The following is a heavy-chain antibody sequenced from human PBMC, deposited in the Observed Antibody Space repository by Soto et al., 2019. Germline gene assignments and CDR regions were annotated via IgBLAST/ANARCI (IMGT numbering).Heavy chain of an antibody. D-gene: IGHD6-19*01. CDR1: GFRFSSYG. Sequence: GGSLRLSCVASGFRFSSYGIHWVRQAPGKGLEWVGVISSDGKTTYYADSVKGRFTISRDNSRNTLYLQMDSLRPEDTAVYYCAKEIAVAGDLDYWGHGTLVTVSS. CDR3: AKEIAVAGDLDY. V-gene: IGHV3-30*18. CDR2: ISSDGKTT. J-gene: IGHJ4*01.